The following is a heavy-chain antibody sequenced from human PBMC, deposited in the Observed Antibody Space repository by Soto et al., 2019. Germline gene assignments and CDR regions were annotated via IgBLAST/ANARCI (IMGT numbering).Heavy chain of an antibody. CDR1: GFTFSSYW. Sequence: EVQLVESGGGLVQPGGSLRLSCAASGFTFSSYWMHWVRQAPGKGLVWVSRLKSDGSSTTYADSVKGRFTISRDNAKNTLYLQMNSLRAEDTAVYYCARIVVPAAEDGMDVWGQGTTVTVSS. CDR2: LKSDGSST. D-gene: IGHD2-2*01. V-gene: IGHV3-74*03. J-gene: IGHJ6*02. CDR3: ARIVVPAAEDGMDV.